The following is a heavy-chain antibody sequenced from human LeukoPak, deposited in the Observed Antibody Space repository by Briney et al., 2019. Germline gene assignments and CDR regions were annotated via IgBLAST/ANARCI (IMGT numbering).Heavy chain of an antibody. V-gene: IGHV1-18*01. CDR3: ARAYCSGGACYFNFDY. CDR1: GYTFTSYG. J-gene: IGHJ4*02. CDR2: SRTYNGDT. D-gene: IGHD2-15*01. Sequence: ASVKVSCKASGYTFTSYGISWVRQAPGQGLEWMGRSRTYNGDTNYAQKFQGRVTMTTDTSTSIVYMDLRSLRSDDTAVYYCARAYCSGGACYFNFDYWGQGTFVTVSS.